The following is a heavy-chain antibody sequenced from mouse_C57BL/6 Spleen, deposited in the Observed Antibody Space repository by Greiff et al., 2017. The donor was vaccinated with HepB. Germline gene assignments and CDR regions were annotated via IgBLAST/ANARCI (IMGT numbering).Heavy chain of an antibody. CDR2: INPNNGGT. V-gene: IGHV1-26*01. Sequence: EVQLQQSGPELVKPGASVKISCKASGYTFTDYYMNWVKQSHGKSLEWIGDINPNNGGTSYNQKFKGKATLTVDKSSSTAYMELRSLTSEDSAVYYCARMENLETLGYWGQGTTLTVSS. J-gene: IGHJ2*01. CDR3: ARMENLETLGY. CDR1: GYTFTDYY.